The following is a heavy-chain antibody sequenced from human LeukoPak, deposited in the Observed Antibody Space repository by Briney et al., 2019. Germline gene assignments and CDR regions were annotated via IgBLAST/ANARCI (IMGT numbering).Heavy chain of an antibody. CDR1: GGSISSGGYY. CDR3: ARDHDYYGMDV. V-gene: IGHV4-31*03. D-gene: IGHD3-16*01. J-gene: IGHJ6*02. Sequence: SETLSLTCTVSGGSISSGGYYWSWIRQHPGKGLEWIGYIYYSGSTYYNPSLKSRVTISVDTSKDQFSLKLSSVTAADTAVYYCARDHDYYGMDVWGQGTTVTVSS. CDR2: IYYSGST.